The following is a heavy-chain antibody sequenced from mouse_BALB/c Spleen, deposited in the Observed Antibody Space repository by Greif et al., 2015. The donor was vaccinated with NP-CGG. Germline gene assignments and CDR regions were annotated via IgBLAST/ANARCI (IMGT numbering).Heavy chain of an antibody. CDR1: GFSLTSYG. CDR2: IWAGGST. Sequence: VKLMESGPGLVAPSQSLSITCTVSGFSLTSYGVHWVRQPPGKGLECLGVIWAGGSTNYNSALMSRLSISKDNSKSQVFLKMNSLQTDDTAMYYCARSYGSSYDYAMDYWGQGTSVTVSS. D-gene: IGHD1-1*01. CDR3: ARSYGSSYDYAMDY. V-gene: IGHV2-9*02. J-gene: IGHJ4*01.